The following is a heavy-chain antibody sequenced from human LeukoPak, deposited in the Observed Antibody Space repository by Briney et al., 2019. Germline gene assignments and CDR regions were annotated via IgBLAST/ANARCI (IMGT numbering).Heavy chain of an antibody. V-gene: IGHV4-30-4*01. CDR3: ARGGDYYGSGSYFDY. CDR1: GGSISSGDYY. CDR2: IYYSGST. J-gene: IGHJ4*02. D-gene: IGHD3-10*01. Sequence: SETLSLTCNVSGGSISSGDYYWSWIRQPPGKGLEWIGYIYYSGSTYYNPSLKSRVTISVDTSKNQFSLKLSSVTAADTAVYYCARGGDYYGSGSYFDYWGQGTLVTVSS.